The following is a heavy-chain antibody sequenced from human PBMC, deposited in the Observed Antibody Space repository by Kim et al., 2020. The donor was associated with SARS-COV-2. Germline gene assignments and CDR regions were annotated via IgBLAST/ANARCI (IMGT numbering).Heavy chain of an antibody. J-gene: IGHJ3*02. D-gene: IGHD2-2*01. CDR3: AREDCSSTSCYGGAFDI. CDR2: IYSGGST. CDR1: GFTVSSNY. V-gene: IGHV3-66*02. Sequence: GGSLRLSCAASGFTVSSNYMSWVRQAPGKGLEWVSVIYSGGSTYYADSVKGRFTISRDNSKNTLYLQMNSLRAEDTAVYYCAREDCSSTSCYGGAFDIWGQGTMVTVSS.